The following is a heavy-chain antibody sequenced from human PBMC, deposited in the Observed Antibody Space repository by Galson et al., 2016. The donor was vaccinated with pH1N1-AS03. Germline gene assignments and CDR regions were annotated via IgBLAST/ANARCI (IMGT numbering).Heavy chain of an antibody. Sequence: SLRLSCATSGFTFSTYWMHWARQVPGKGLVWVSCITSDGSTTFYAESVKGRFTISRDNAKSTLYLQMNSPTDDDTAVYYCVGDYWGSWIWGQGTLVTVSS. CDR1: GFTFSTYW. CDR3: VGDYWGSWI. D-gene: IGHD7-27*01. CDR2: ITSDGSTT. J-gene: IGHJ4*02. V-gene: IGHV3-74*01.